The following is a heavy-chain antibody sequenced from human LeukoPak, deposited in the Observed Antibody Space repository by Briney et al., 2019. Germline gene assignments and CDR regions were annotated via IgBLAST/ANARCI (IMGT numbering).Heavy chain of an antibody. V-gene: IGHV5-51*01. D-gene: IGHD6-6*01. CDR3: ARQWYSSSSNYYYYYMDV. J-gene: IGHJ6*03. Sequence: GESPKISCKGSGYSFTSYWIGWVRQMPGKGLEWMGIIYPGDSDTRYSPSFQGQVTISADKSISTAYLQWSSLKASDTAMYYCARQWYSSSSNYYYYYMDVWGKGTTVTVSS. CDR1: GYSFTSYW. CDR2: IYPGDSDT.